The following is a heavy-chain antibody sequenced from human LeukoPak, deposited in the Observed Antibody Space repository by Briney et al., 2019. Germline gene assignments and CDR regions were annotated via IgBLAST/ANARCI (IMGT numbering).Heavy chain of an antibody. J-gene: IGHJ1*01. CDR2: ISYDASTK. CDR1: GFTFTSYG. Sequence: GGSLRLSCAASGFTFTSYGMNWVRQAPGKGLEWVAVISYDASTKYYADSVKGRFTISRDNSKSTLYLQMSSLKAEDTAVYYCAKESGIRSYGAYFPHWGQGTLVTVSS. CDR3: AKESGIRSYGAYFPH. D-gene: IGHD4-17*01. V-gene: IGHV3-30*18.